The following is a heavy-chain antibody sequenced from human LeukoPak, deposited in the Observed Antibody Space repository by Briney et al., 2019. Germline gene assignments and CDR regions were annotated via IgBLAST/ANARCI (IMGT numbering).Heavy chain of an antibody. V-gene: IGHV3-49*04. D-gene: IGHD3-10*01. CDR3: SRDQYRYNYGSGSSGLFDY. J-gene: IGHJ4*02. CDR2: IRSNTYGGTG. CDR1: GFTFGDYA. Sequence: GSLRLSCTASGFTFGDYAMSWVRQAPGKGLEWVGFIRSNTYGGTGEYAASVKGRFTISRDDSKSIAHLQMNSLKTEDTAVYYCSRDQYRYNYGSGSSGLFDYWGQGTLVTVSS.